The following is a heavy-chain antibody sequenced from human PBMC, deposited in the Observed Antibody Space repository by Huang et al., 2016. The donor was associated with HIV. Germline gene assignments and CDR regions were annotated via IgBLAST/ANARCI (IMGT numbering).Heavy chain of an antibody. CDR2: IYYSVST. J-gene: IGHJ4*02. D-gene: IGHD6-19*01. CDR3: ARQDTSGWYADPYYFDY. Sequence: QLQLQESGPGLVKPSETLSLTCTVSGGSISTRGYYWGWIRQPPGKGLEWIGSIYYSVSTSYNPSLKSRVTISVDTSKSQFSLKLSSVTAADTAVYYCARQDTSGWYADPYYFDYWGQGTLVTVSS. V-gene: IGHV4-39*01. CDR1: GGSISTRGYY.